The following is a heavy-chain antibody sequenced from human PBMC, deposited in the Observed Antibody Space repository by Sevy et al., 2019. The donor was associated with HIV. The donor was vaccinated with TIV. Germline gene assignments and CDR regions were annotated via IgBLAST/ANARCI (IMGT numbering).Heavy chain of an antibody. Sequence: ASVKVSCKASGYTFTSYDINWVRQASGQGLEWMGWMNPNTGNTGYAQKFQGRVTMTRNTSISTAYMELSSLRSEDTAGYYWARHRDYYVSSGYGTFAPWGQGTLVTLSS. CDR1: GYTFTSYD. CDR2: MNPNTGNT. CDR3: ARHRDYYVSSGYGTFAP. V-gene: IGHV1-8*01. J-gene: IGHJ5*02. D-gene: IGHD3-22*01.